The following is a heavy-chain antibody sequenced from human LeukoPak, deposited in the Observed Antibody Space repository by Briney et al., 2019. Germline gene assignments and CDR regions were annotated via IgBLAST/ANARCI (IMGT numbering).Heavy chain of an antibody. CDR3: ARKGLEGVRYYFYYLDV. CDR2: IYTSGNT. J-gene: IGHJ6*03. Sequence: PSETLSLTCTVSGGSISSGSEYWSWIRQPAGKGLEWIGRIYTSGNTNYNPSLKSRVTISVDTSKNQFSLKLSSVPAADTAVYYCARKGLEGVRYYFYYLDVWGKGTTVTVSS. D-gene: IGHD3-3*01. V-gene: IGHV4-61*02. CDR1: GGSISSGSEY.